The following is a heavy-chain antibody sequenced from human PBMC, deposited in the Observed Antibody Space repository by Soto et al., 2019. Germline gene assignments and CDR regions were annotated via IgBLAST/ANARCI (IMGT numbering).Heavy chain of an antibody. J-gene: IGHJ4*02. CDR3: ARERGSGYTDY. CDR1: GITFSSYW. V-gene: IGHV3-7*03. D-gene: IGHD5-12*01. Sequence: EVQLVESGGDLVQPGGSLRLYCAASGITFSSYWMSWVRQAPGKGLEWVANIKQDGSEKYYVDSVKGRFTISRDNAKNSLSLQMDSLRAEDTAVYYCARERGSGYTDYWGQGTLVTVSS. CDR2: IKQDGSEK.